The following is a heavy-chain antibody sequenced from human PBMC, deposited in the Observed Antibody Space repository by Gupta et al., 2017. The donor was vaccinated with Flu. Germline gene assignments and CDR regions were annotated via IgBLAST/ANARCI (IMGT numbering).Heavy chain of an antibody. D-gene: IGHD1/OR15-1a*01. CDR2: IKEDGSVK. V-gene: IGHV3-7*01. J-gene: IGHJ4*02. CDR1: GFAFSNYW. CDR3: ARNRGWEQFDY. Sequence: EVQLVESGGGLVQTGGSLRLSCAASGFAFSNYWMDWVRQAPGKGLEWVANIKEDGSVKNYVESVKGRFTISRDNAKNSVYIQMNTLRPKDTAVYYCARNRGWEQFDYWGRGALVTVS.